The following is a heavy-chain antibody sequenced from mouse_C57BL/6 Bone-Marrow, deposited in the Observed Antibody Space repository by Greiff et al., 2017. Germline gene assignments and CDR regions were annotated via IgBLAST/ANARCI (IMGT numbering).Heavy chain of an antibody. Sequence: EVQVVESGGDLVKPGGSLKLSCAASGFTFSSYGMSWVRQTPDKRLEWVATISRGGSYTYYPDSVKGRFTISRDNAKNTLYLQMSSLKSEDTAMYYCARHARTDFDYWGQGTTLTGSS. J-gene: IGHJ2*01. V-gene: IGHV5-6*01. CDR1: GFTFSSYG. CDR3: ARHARTDFDY. CDR2: ISRGGSYT.